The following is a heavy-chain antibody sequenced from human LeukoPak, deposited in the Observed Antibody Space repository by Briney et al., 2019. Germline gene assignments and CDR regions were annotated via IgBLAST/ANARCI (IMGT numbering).Heavy chain of an antibody. J-gene: IGHJ4*02. CDR1: GGSISSTNW. Sequence: SEALSLTCGVSGGSISSTNWWTWVRQPPGKGLEWIGEIYHSGDTNYNPSLKSRVTISVDRSKNQFSLKLSSVTAADTAVYYCARITGDLAPFDYWGQGTLVTVSS. CDR3: ARITGDLAPFDY. CDR2: IYHSGDT. V-gene: IGHV4/OR15-8*01. D-gene: IGHD7-27*01.